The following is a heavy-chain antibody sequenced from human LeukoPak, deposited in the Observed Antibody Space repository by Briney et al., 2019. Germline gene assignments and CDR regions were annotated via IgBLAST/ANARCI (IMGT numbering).Heavy chain of an antibody. Sequence: PGGSLRLSCAASGFTFSSYGMHWVRQAPGKGLEWVAVISYDGSNKYYADSVKGRFTISRDNSKNTLYLQMNSLRAEDTAVYYCAREMATTPAFDIWGQGTMVTVSS. CDR3: AREMATTPAFDI. V-gene: IGHV3-30*03. CDR1: GFTFSSYG. CDR2: ISYDGSNK. D-gene: IGHD5-24*01. J-gene: IGHJ3*02.